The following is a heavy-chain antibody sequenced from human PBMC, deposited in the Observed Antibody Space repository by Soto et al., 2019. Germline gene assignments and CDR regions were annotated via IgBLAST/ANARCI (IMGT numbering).Heavy chain of an antibody. CDR1: GFTFSSYA. D-gene: IGHD6-13*01. CDR2: ISGSGGST. Sequence: EVQLLDSGGGLVQPGGSLRLSCAASGFTFSSYAMNWVRQAPGKGLEWVSVISGSGGSTYSADSVKGRFTISRDNSKNTLYLQMNRLRAEDTAVYYCARRGPGTYFDYWGQGRLVTVSS. CDR3: ARRGPGTYFDY. J-gene: IGHJ4*02. V-gene: IGHV3-23*01.